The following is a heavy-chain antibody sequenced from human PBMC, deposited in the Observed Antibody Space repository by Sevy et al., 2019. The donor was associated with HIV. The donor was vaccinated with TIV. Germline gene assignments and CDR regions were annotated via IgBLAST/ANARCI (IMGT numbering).Heavy chain of an antibody. J-gene: IGHJ6*03. CDR3: TRHVDVTSSWYQTYSFYYMDV. CDR1: GFTFSSYS. V-gene: IGHV3-21*01. D-gene: IGHD6-13*01. Sequence: GGSLRLSCAASGFTFSSYSLSWVRQAPGKGLEWVSSISGSSSYIYHTDSVKGRFTISRDNAKNSLDLQMNSLRAVDTAVYYCTRHVDVTSSWYQTYSFYYMDVWGKGTTVTVSS. CDR2: ISGSSSYI.